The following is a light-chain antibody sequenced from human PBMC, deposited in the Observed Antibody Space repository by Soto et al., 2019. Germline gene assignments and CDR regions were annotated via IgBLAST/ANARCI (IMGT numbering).Light chain of an antibody. J-gene: IGLJ1*01. CDR2: DVS. Sequence: QSALTQPASVSGSPGQSITISCTGTSSDVGGYNYVSWYQQHSGKVPKLIIYDVSNRPSGVSNRFSGSKSGNTASLTISGLQAEDEADYYCSSYISSSTLVFGTGTKLTVL. CDR3: SSYISSSTLV. V-gene: IGLV2-14*01. CDR1: SSDVGGYNY.